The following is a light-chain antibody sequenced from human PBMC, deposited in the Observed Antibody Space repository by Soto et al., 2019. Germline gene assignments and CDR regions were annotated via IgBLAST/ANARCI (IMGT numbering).Light chain of an antibody. J-gene: IGKJ1*01. CDR3: QQYGSSPPT. CDR2: GAS. Sequence: EIVLTQSPGTLSLSPGERATLSCRASQSVNSNYLAWYRRKPGQAPSLLIYGASTRATGIPGRFSGSGSGTDFTLTITRLEPEDSAVYYCQQYGSSPPTFGQGTKVEIK. V-gene: IGKV3-20*01. CDR1: QSVNSNY.